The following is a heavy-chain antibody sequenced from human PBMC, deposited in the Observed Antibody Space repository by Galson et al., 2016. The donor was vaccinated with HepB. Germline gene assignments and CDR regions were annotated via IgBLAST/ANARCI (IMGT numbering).Heavy chain of an antibody. Sequence: SVKVSCKASGYTFTNYGISWVRQAPGQGLEWMGWISVYKGDRNTNYAQKFKGRVTMTIDTSTSTAYMELRNLRTDEPAVYYCARDSRRDCFSGSSAFDYWGQGTLVTVSS. CDR3: ARDSRRDCFSGSSAFDY. CDR1: GYTFTNYG. V-gene: IGHV1-18*04. D-gene: IGHD3-10*01. CDR2: ISVYKGDRNT. J-gene: IGHJ4*02.